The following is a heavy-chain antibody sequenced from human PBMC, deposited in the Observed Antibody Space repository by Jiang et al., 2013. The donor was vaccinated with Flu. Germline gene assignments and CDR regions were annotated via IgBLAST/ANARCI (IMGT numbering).Heavy chain of an antibody. D-gene: IGHD2-15*01. J-gene: IGHJ6*02. CDR2: IYPGDSDT. CDR3: ARPYCSGGSCSGYGMDV. CDR1: GYSFTSYW. V-gene: IGHV5-51*03. Sequence: VQLVESGAEVKKPGESLKISCKGSGYSFTSYWIGWVRQMPGKGLEWMGIIYPGDSDTRYSPSFQGQVTISADKSISTAYLQWSSLKASDTAMYYCARPYCSGGSCSGYGMDVWGQGDHGHRLL.